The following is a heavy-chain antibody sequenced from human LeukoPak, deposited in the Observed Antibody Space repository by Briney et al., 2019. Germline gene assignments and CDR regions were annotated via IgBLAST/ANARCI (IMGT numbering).Heavy chain of an antibody. Sequence: PGGSLRLSCAASGFTFSNAWMHWVRQAPGKGLEYVAAISRNGGSTYYADSVKGRFTISRDNSKSTLYLQMSSLRAEDTAVYLCVKDLRSDFMGVLSRYLSYWGQGTLVTVSS. D-gene: IGHD2/OR15-2a*01. CDR3: VKDLRSDFMGVLSRYLSY. V-gene: IGHV3-64D*09. CDR2: ISRNGGST. CDR1: GFTFSNAW. J-gene: IGHJ4*02.